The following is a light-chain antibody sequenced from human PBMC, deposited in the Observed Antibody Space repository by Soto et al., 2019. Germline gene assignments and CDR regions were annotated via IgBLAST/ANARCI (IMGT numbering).Light chain of an antibody. CDR1: QRISSW. J-gene: IGKJ4*01. V-gene: IGKV1D-12*01. CDR2: AAS. Sequence: DIQMTQSPSSVSASVGDRVTINCRASQRISSWLGWYQQKPGKAPELLIYAASSLQSGVPSRFSGNGSGTDFSLIIKSLQPEDFATYFCQQAYKFPRTFGGGTRVEMK. CDR3: QQAYKFPRT.